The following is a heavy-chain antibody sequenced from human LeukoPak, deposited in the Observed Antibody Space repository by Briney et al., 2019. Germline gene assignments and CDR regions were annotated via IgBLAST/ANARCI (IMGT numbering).Heavy chain of an antibody. CDR1: GYTFTSYG. CDR3: ARVADSSGYYWGWFDP. CDR2: ISAYNGNT. D-gene: IGHD3-22*01. Sequence: ASVKVSCKASGYTFTSYGISWVRQALGQGLEWMGWISAYNGNTNYAQKLQGRVTMTTDTSTSTAYMELRSLRSDDTAVYYCARVADSSGYYWGWFDPWGQGTLVTVSS. J-gene: IGHJ5*02. V-gene: IGHV1-18*01.